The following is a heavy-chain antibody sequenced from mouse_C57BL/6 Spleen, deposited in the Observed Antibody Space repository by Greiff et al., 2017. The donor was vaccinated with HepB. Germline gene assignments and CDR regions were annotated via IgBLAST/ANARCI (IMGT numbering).Heavy chain of an antibody. CDR1: GYTFTDYN. Sequence: EVKLQQSGPELVKPGASVKIPCKASGYTFTDYNMDWVKQSHGKSLEWIGDINPNNGGTIYNQKFKGKATLTVDKASRTAYIDLRSLTSEDPAVYYCARWRITTVVPWGFDVWGTGTTVTVSS. CDR2: INPNNGGT. CDR3: ARWRITTVVPWGFDV. D-gene: IGHD1-1*01. J-gene: IGHJ1*03. V-gene: IGHV1-18*01.